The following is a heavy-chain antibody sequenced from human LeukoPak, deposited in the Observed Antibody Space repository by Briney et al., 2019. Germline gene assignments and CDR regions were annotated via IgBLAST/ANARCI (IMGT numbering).Heavy chain of an antibody. J-gene: IGHJ4*02. CDR3: ARAPYSSSWYFDY. D-gene: IGHD6-13*01. V-gene: IGHV3-64*01. Sequence: GGSLRLSCAASGFTFSSYAMHWVRQAPGKGLEYVSAISSDGGSTYYANSVKGRFTISRDNSKNTLYLQMGSLRAEDMAVYYCARAPYSSSWYFDYWGQGTLVTVSS. CDR2: ISSDGGST. CDR1: GFTFSSYA.